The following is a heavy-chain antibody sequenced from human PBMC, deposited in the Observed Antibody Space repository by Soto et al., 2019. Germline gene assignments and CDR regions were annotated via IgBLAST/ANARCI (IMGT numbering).Heavy chain of an antibody. D-gene: IGHD3-10*01. V-gene: IGHV4-61*01. Sequence: SETLSLTCKVSGDSVSSVNYYWSWIRQPPGKGLEWIGYMYFSGSTNYNPSLKSRLTISIETSKNQFSLKLRSVSAADTAVYYCAAKLVWSGESLGYWGQGTQVTVSS. J-gene: IGHJ4*02. CDR3: AAKLVWSGESLGY. CDR1: GDSVSSVNYY. CDR2: MYFSGST.